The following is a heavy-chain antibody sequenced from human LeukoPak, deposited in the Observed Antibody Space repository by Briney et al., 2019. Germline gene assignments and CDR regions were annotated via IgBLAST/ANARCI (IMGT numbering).Heavy chain of an antibody. CDR3: ARGGGGSLFDP. V-gene: IGHV3-53*05. Sequence: GSLRPSCAGSGFTFSPSSIGLGRQAPGKGLEWVSVIYSGGSTYYADSVKGRFTISRDNSKNTLYLQMNSLRAEDTAVYYCARGGGGSLFDPWGQGTLVTVSS. CDR2: IYSGGST. D-gene: IGHD3-16*01. J-gene: IGHJ5*02. CDR1: GFTFSPSS.